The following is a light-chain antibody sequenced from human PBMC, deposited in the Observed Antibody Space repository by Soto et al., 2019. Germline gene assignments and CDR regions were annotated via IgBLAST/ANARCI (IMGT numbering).Light chain of an antibody. J-gene: IGLJ2*01. V-gene: IGLV2-11*01. Sequence: QSVLTQPRSVSGSPGQSVTISCTGTSSDVGGYNYVSWYQQHPGKAPKLMMYDVSKRPSGVPDRFSGSKSGNTASLTISGLQAEDEADYYCCSYAGSYTFEVFGGGTKLTVL. CDR2: DVS. CDR1: SSDVGGYNY. CDR3: CSYAGSYTFEV.